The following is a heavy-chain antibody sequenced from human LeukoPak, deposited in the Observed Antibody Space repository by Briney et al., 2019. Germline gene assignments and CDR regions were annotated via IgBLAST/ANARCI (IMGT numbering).Heavy chain of an antibody. Sequence: ASVKVSCKASGYTFTGYYMHWVRQAPGQGLEWMGWINPNSGGTNYAQKFQGWVTMTRDTSISTAYMELSRLRSDDTAVYYCARGIRYYGSGSYSDYYGMDVWGQGTTVIVSS. J-gene: IGHJ6*02. CDR1: GYTFTGYY. CDR2: INPNSGGT. V-gene: IGHV1-2*04. D-gene: IGHD3-10*01. CDR3: ARGIRYYGSGSYSDYYGMDV.